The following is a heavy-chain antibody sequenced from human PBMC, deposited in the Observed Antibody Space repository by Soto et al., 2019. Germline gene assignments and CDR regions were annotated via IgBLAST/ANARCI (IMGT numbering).Heavy chain of an antibody. J-gene: IGHJ4*02. CDR3: AREGKDIVVVVAAIHFDY. CDR1: GFTFSSYA. V-gene: IGHV3-30-3*01. CDR2: ISYDGSNK. Sequence: QVQLVESGGGVVQPGRSLRLSCAASGFTFSSYAMHWVRQAPGKGLEWVAVISYDGSNKYYADSVKGRFTISIDNSKNTLYLQMNSLRAEDTAVYYCAREGKDIVVVVAAIHFDYWGQGTLVTVSS. D-gene: IGHD2-15*01.